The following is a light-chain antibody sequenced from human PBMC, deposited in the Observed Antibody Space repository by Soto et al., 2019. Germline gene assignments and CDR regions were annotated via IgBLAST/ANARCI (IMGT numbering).Light chain of an antibody. CDR3: SSYTSSSTLV. V-gene: IGLV2-14*01. J-gene: IGLJ2*01. CDR1: SSDVGGYNF. CDR2: EVS. Sequence: QSALTQPASVSGSPGQSITISCTGTSSDVGGYNFVSWYQHHPGKAPKLMIYEVSNRPSGISNRFSGSKSGNTASLTISGVQAEDEADYYCSSYTSSSTLVFGGGTKLTVL.